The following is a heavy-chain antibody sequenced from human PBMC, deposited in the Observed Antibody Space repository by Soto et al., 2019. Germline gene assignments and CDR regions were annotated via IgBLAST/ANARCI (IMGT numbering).Heavy chain of an antibody. V-gene: IGHV3-30-3*01. Sequence: QVQLVESGGGVVQPGRSLRLSCAVSGFLFSHHAIHWVRQAPGKGLEWVAVISFDGNNKYYSQSVKGRFTISRDISKRTLFLHMNSLRPDDTAVYYCARDSVAYSYGWYFDYWGQGTLATVSS. CDR2: ISFDGNNK. D-gene: IGHD5-18*01. J-gene: IGHJ4*02. CDR3: ARDSVAYSYGWYFDY. CDR1: GFLFSHHA.